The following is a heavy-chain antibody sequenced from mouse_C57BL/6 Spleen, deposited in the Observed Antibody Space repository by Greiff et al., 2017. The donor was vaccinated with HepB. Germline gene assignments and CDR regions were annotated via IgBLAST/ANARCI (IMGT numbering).Heavy chain of an antibody. CDR3: AREDGNYAWYFDV. D-gene: IGHD2-1*01. V-gene: IGHV5-16*01. CDR2: INYDGSST. J-gene: IGHJ1*03. CDR1: GFTFSDYY. Sequence: EVKLEESEGGLVQPGSSMKLSCTASGFTFSDYYMAWVRQVPEKGLEWVANINYDGSSTYYLDSLKSRFIISRDNAKNILYLQMSSLKSEDTATYYCAREDGNYAWYFDVWGTGTTVTVSS.